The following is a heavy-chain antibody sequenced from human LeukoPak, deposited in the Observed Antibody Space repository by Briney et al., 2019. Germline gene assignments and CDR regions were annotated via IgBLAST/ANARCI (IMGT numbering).Heavy chain of an antibody. Sequence: GGSLRLFYAASGFTFSSYTMQWLPQAPGKGLESGLGISSDGGTTYYANSGKGRFTITRDNSKNTLYLQMSSLEAEDMAVYYCGRSDCGSASCYSGDNWGQGTLVIVSS. J-gene: IGHJ4*02. CDR2: ISSDGGTT. D-gene: IGHD2-2*01. CDR3: GRSDCGSASCYSGDN. V-gene: IGHV3-64*01. CDR1: GFTFSSYT.